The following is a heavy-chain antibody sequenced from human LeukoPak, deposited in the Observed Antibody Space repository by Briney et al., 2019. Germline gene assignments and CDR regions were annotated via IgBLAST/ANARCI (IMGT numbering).Heavy chain of an antibody. CDR2: MNPNSGNT. Sequence: GASVKVSCKASGYTFTSYDINWVRQATGQGLEWMGWMNPNSGNTGYAQKFQGRVTMTRNTSISTAYMELSSLRSEDTAVYYCATSLTYYYGSGSDPFDYWGQGTLVTVSS. CDR3: ATSLTYYYGSGSDPFDY. D-gene: IGHD3-10*01. CDR1: GYTFTSYD. J-gene: IGHJ4*02. V-gene: IGHV1-8*01.